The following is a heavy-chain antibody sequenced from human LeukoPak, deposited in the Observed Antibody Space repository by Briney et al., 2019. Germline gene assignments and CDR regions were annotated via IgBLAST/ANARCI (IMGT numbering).Heavy chain of an antibody. CDR2: INHSGST. Sequence: SETLSLTCAVYGGSFSGYYWSWIRQPPGKVLEWIGEINHSGSTNYNPSLKSRVTISVDTSKNQFSLKLSSVTAADTAVYYCARGGGYSGYDWGQGTLVTVSS. V-gene: IGHV4-34*01. D-gene: IGHD5-12*01. CDR1: GGSFSGYY. J-gene: IGHJ4*02. CDR3: ARGGGYSGYD.